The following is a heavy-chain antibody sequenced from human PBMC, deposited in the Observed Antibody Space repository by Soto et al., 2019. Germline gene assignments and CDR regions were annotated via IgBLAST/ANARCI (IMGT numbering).Heavy chain of an antibody. J-gene: IGHJ4*02. V-gene: IGHV4-39*01. Sequence: SETLSLTCTVSGGSISSSSYYWGWIRQPPGKGLEWIGSIYYSGSTYYNPSLKSRVTISVDTSKNQFSLKLSSVTAADTAVYYCARQKIAAGLYYFHYWGQGTLVTVS. CDR2: IYYSGST. CDR1: GGSISSSSYY. D-gene: IGHD6-25*01. CDR3: ARQKIAAGLYYFHY.